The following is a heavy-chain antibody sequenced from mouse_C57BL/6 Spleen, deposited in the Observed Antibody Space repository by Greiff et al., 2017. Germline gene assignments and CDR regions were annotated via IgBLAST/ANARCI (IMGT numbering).Heavy chain of an antibody. J-gene: IGHJ2*01. CDR2: IRLKSDNYAT. CDR1: GFTFSNYW. Sequence: EVKVEESGGGLVQPGGSMKLSCVASGFTFSNYWMNWVRQSPEKGLEWVAQIRLKSDNYATHYAESVKGRFTISRDDSKSSGYLQMNNLRAEDTGIYYCTQGGFFDYWGQGTTLTVSS. CDR3: TQGGFFDY. V-gene: IGHV6-3*01.